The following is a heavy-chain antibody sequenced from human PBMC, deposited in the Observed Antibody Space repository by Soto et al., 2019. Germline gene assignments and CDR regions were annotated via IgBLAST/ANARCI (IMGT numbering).Heavy chain of an antibody. CDR2: IFYSGST. J-gene: IGHJ6*02. Sequence: SETLSLTCSVSGGSISSGRYYWTWIRQLPGKGLEWIAYIFYSGSTYYNPSLKSRVSVSVDASKNQFSLKLISVTAADTAVYYCAATYYDLLTGYPLYGVDVWGQGTTVTVSS. D-gene: IGHD3-9*01. CDR1: GGSISSGRYY. CDR3: AATYYDLLTGYPLYGVDV. V-gene: IGHV4-31*03.